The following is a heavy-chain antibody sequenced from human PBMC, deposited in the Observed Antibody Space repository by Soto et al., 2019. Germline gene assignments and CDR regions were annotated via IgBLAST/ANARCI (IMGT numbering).Heavy chain of an antibody. J-gene: IGHJ6*02. CDR2: INPSGGST. V-gene: IGHV1-46*01. CDR3: AKDRGRATAGEYYYYGMDV. D-gene: IGHD6-13*01. CDR1: GSTFTSYY. Sequence: GASVKVSCKASGSTFTSYYIHWVRQAPGQGLDWMGIINPSGGSTDYAQKFQGRVAMTSDASTSTVYMELSSLRSEDTAVYYCAKDRGRATAGEYYYYGMDVWGQGTTVTVSS.